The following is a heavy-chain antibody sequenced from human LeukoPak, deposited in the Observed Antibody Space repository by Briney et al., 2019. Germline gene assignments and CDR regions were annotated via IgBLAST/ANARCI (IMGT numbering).Heavy chain of an antibody. CDR2: ISGGITTNT. CDR1: GFTFSTYA. CDR3: AKDPVIGAPHVFDI. J-gene: IGHJ3*02. V-gene: IGHV3-23*01. Sequence: GGSLRLSCAASGFTFSTYAMSWVRQAPGKGLEWVAAISGGITTNTYYTDSVKGRFTISRDNSKNTLYLQMNSLRDDDTAVYYGAKDPVIGAPHVFDIWGQGTMVTVS.